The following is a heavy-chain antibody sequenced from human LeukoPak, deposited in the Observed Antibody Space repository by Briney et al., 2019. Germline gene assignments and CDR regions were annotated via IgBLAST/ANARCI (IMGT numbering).Heavy chain of an antibody. Sequence: PGGSLRLSCAASGFTFSSYAMHWVRQAPGKGLEWVAVISYDGSNKYYADSVKGRFTISRDNPKNTLYLQMNSLRAEDTAVYYCARDRRRGSSPSYYFDYWGQGTLVTVSS. CDR2: ISYDGSNK. CDR1: GFTFSSYA. J-gene: IGHJ4*02. D-gene: IGHD1-26*01. V-gene: IGHV3-30*04. CDR3: ARDRRRGSSPSYYFDY.